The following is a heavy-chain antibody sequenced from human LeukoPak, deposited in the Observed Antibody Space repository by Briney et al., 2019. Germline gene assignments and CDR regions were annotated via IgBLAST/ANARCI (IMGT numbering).Heavy chain of an antibody. Sequence: GGSLRLSCAASGFTFSSYSMNWVRQAPGKGLEWVSYISSSSSTIYYADSVKGRFTISRDNAKNSLYLQMNSLRAEDTAVYYCAKVIRSIAAAGRLFDYWGQGTLVTVSS. CDR2: ISSSSSTI. D-gene: IGHD6-13*01. CDR1: GFTFSSYS. CDR3: AKVIRSIAAAGRLFDY. V-gene: IGHV3-48*04. J-gene: IGHJ4*02.